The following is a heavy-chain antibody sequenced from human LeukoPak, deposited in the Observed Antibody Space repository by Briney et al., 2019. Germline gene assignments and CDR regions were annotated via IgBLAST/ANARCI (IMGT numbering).Heavy chain of an antibody. CDR3: ARGTNNAFDI. CDR1: GFTVSNNY. V-gene: IGHV3-53*01. J-gene: IGHJ3*02. D-gene: IGHD2-2*01. CDR2: IYSGGST. Sequence: GGSLRLSCAASGFTVSNNYMSWVRQAPGKGLEWVSVIYSGGSTYYADSVRGRFTISRDNAENSLYLQMNSLRAEDTAVYYCARGTNNAFDIWGQGTIVTVSS.